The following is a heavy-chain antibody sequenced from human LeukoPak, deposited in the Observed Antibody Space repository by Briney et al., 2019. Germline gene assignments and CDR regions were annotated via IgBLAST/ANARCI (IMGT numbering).Heavy chain of an antibody. CDR2: IWYDGSNK. CDR3: ARDAGVVVAARYFDY. Sequence: GRSLRLSCAASGFTFSSYGMHWVRQAPGKGLGWVAVIWYDGSNKYYADSVKGRFTISRDNSKNTLYLQMNSLRAEDTAVYYCARDAGVVVAARYFDYWGQGTLVTVSS. D-gene: IGHD2-15*01. CDR1: GFTFSSYG. V-gene: IGHV3-33*01. J-gene: IGHJ4*02.